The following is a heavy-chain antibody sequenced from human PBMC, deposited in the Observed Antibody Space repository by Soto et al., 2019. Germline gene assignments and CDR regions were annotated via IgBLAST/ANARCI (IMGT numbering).Heavy chain of an antibody. CDR1: GFTFSSYA. V-gene: IGHV3-30-3*01. CDR2: ISYDGSNK. D-gene: IGHD3-22*01. J-gene: IGHJ4*02. Sequence: GGSLRLSCAASGFTFSSYAMHWVRQAPGKGLEWVAVISYDGSNKYYADSVKGRFTISRDNSKNTLYLQMNSLRAEDTAVYYCARDGKERGNYYDSSGYKDYWGQGTLVTVSS. CDR3: ARDGKERGNYYDSSGYKDY.